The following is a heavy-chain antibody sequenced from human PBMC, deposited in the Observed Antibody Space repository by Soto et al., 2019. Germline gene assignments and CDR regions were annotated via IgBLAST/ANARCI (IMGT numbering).Heavy chain of an antibody. Sequence: SETLSLTCTVSGGSISTGGYYWNWIRQPPGKGLEWIGYFHSSGATYKDPSLKSRVTISVDTSKNQISLKLDSVTAADTAVYYCASIWFGDFDYWGHGTLVTVSS. V-gene: IGHV4-30-4*08. D-gene: IGHD3-10*01. CDR3: ASIWFGDFDY. CDR2: FHSSGAT. CDR1: GGSISTGGYY. J-gene: IGHJ4*01.